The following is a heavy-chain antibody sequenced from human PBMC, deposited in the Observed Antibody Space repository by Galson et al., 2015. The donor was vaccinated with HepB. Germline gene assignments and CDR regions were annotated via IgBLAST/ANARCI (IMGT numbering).Heavy chain of an antibody. CDR1: GFTFNSYW. J-gene: IGHJ3*02. Sequence: SLRLSCAASGFTFNSYWMSWVRQAPGKGLEWVANIKLDGSEKYYADSVKGRFTISGDNAKNSLYLQMKSLRAEDTAVYYCARDSLPDSFDIWGQGTMVTVSS. D-gene: IGHD2-21*02. CDR2: IKLDGSEK. V-gene: IGHV3-7*01. CDR3: ARDSLPDSFDI.